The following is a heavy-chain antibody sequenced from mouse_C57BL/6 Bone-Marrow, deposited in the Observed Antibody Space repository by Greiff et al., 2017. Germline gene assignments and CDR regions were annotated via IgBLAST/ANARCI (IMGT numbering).Heavy chain of an antibody. CDR3: ARHDGYGSFY. D-gene: IGHD2-3*01. V-gene: IGHV5-6*01. J-gene: IGHJ3*01. CDR2: ISSGGSYT. CDR1: GFTFSSYG. Sequence: EVQLVESGGDLVKPGGSLKLSCAASGFTFSSYGMSWVRQTPDKRLEWVATISSGGSYTYYPDSVKGRFTISRDNAKNTLYLQMSSLKSEDTAMYYCARHDGYGSFYWGQGTLVTVSA.